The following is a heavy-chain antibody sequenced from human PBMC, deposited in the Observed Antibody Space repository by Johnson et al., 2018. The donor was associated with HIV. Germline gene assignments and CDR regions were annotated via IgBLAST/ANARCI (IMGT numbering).Heavy chain of an antibody. CDR1: GFTFSSYG. V-gene: IGHV3-30*02. J-gene: IGHJ3*02. CDR3: ARELRGLGAFDI. D-gene: IGHD4-23*01. Sequence: QVHLVESGGGVVQPGGSLRLSCVASGFTFSSYGIHWVRQAPGKGLEWVAFIRYDGSNKYYADSVKGRFTIFRDNSKNTLYLQMNSLRAEDTAVYYCARELRGLGAFDIWGQGTMVTVSS. CDR2: IRYDGSNK.